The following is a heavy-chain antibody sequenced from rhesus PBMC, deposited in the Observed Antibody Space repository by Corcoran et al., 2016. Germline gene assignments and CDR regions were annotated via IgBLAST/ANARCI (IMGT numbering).Heavy chain of an antibody. J-gene: IGHJ4*01. V-gene: IGHV4-93*01. CDR2: IYGSGGST. D-gene: IGHD6-25*01. CDR3: ASVVAAAGPDY. CDR1: GGSISSSNW. Sequence: QVQLQESGPAVVKPSETLSLTCAVSGGSISSSNWWSWIRQSPGKGREWIGGIYGSGGSTEYNPSLKSRVTISKDTSKNQFSLKLSSVTAADTAVYYCASVVAAAGPDYWGQGVLVTVSS.